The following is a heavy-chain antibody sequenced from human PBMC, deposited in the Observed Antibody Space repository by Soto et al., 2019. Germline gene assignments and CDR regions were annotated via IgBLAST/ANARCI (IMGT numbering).Heavy chain of an antibody. D-gene: IGHD6-19*01. J-gene: IGHJ4*02. V-gene: IGHV1-2*02. CDR3: ARTKSWAVAGLDFDY. CDR2: INPNSGGT. CDR1: GYTLTGYY. Sequence: ASVKVSCKASGYTLTGYYMHWVRQAPGQGLEWMGWINPNSGGTNYAQKFQGRVTMTRDTSISTAYMELSRLRSDDTAVYYCARTKSWAVAGLDFDYWGQGTLVTVS.